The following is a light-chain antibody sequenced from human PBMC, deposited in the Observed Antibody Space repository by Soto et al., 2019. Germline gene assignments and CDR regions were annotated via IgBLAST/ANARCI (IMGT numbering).Light chain of an antibody. CDR1: QSVSTH. CDR3: QQRSNWPLT. J-gene: IGKJ4*01. Sequence: EIVLTQSPATLSLSPGERATLSWRASQSVSTHLAWYQQKPGQAPRLLIYDASTRATGIPARFSGSGSGTDFTLSISSLEPEDFAVYSCQQRSNWPLTFGGGTKVEIK. CDR2: DAS. V-gene: IGKV3-11*01.